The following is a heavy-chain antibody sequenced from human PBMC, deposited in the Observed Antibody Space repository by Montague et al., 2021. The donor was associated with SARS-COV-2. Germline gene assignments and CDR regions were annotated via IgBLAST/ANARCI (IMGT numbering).Heavy chain of an antibody. V-gene: IGHV4-59*02. Sequence: SETLSLTCSVSGDSVNSNYWSWVRQPPGKGLEWLGYIFYSGSTYNPSLNSRVTMSLDTSKNHFSLNLISVTAADMAVYYCAKASRGYGGDFDSWGQGTLVIVSS. D-gene: IGHD4-23*01. J-gene: IGHJ4*02. CDR1: GDSVNSNY. CDR2: IFYSGST. CDR3: AKASRGYGGDFDS.